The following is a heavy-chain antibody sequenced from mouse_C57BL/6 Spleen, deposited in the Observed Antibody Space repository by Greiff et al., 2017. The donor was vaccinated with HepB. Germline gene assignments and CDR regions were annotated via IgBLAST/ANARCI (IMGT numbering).Heavy chain of an antibody. CDR2: ISDGGSYT. CDR1: GFTFSSYA. CDR3: ASRANSYYFDY. V-gene: IGHV5-4*03. D-gene: IGHD4-1*01. Sequence: EVKLMESGGGLVKPGGSLKLSCAASGFTFSSYAMSWVRQTPEKRLEWVATISDGGSYTYYPDNVKGRFTISRDNAKNNLYLQMSQLKSEDTAMYYCASRANSYYFDYWGQGTTLTVSS. J-gene: IGHJ2*01.